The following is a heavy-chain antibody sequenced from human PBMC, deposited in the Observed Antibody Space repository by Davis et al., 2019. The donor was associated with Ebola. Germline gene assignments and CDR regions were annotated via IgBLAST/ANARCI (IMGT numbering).Heavy chain of an antibody. CDR2: ISFDGTIT. D-gene: IGHD3-3*01. CDR3: AKDERFLENFLPYYMDI. V-gene: IGHV3-30*18. J-gene: IGHJ6*03. CDR1: GFTFSDYG. Sequence: SLRLSCAAAGFTFSDYGMHWVRQAPGKGLEWLAVISFDGTITKYADSVKGRLTISRDNSNYTLFLHMSRLRAEDTAMYYCAKDERFLENFLPYYMDIWGEGTTVTVFS.